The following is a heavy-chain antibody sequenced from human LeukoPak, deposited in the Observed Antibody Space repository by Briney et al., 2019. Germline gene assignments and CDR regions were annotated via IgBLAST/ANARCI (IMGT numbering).Heavy chain of an antibody. CDR3: ARDLTVVVPAAILGNWFDH. CDR2: INPNSGGT. D-gene: IGHD2-2*02. J-gene: IGHJ5*02. V-gene: IGHV1-2*02. Sequence: GASVKVSCKASGYTFTGYYMHWVRQAPGQGLEWMGWINPNSGGTNYAQKFQGRVTMTRDTSISTAYMELSRLRSDDTAVYYCARDLTVVVPAAILGNWFDHWGQGTLVTVSS. CDR1: GYTFTGYY.